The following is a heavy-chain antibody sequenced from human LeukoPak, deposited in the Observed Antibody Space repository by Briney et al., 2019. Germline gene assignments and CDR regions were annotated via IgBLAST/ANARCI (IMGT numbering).Heavy chain of an antibody. J-gene: IGHJ4*02. V-gene: IGHV1-2*02. D-gene: IGHD3-9*01. CDR1: GYTFTRYD. CDR2: INANRGGT. CDR3: ARDNAAYDVSVLRYFDWFAD. Sequence: GGSVTDSCKASGYTFTRYDINGVRQAPGKGVEGMGWINANRGGTNYAQKFQGRVTMTRDTSISTAYMELSRLRSDDTAVYYCARDNAAYDVSVLRYFDWFADWGQGTLVTVSS.